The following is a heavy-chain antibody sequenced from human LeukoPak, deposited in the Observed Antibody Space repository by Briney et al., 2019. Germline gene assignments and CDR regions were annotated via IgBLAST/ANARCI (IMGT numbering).Heavy chain of an antibody. V-gene: IGHV3-23*01. J-gene: IGHJ4*02. D-gene: IGHD5-24*01. CDR1: GFIFSHHG. Sequence: PGGSLRLSCATSGFIFSHHGMNWVRQAPGKGLEWVSGIRADAVTTYYADSVEGRFIISRDNSKNTVYLQMNSLSAEDAAVYYCVKDDGWVQYANWGQGTLVTVPS. CDR3: VKDDGWVQYAN. CDR2: IRADAVTT.